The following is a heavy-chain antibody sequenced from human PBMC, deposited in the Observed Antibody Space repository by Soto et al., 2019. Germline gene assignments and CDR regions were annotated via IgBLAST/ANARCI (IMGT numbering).Heavy chain of an antibody. Sequence: GGSLRLSCAASGFTFSDYYMTWIRQAPGSGLEWVSYISSSSGTISYANSVKGRFTISRDDAQNSLYLQMTSLRAEDTAVYYCARGTYRSKTDFDYWGQGTLVTVSS. CDR1: GFTFSDYY. CDR2: ISSSSGTI. D-gene: IGHD6-13*01. V-gene: IGHV3-11*01. J-gene: IGHJ4*02. CDR3: ARGTYRSKTDFDY.